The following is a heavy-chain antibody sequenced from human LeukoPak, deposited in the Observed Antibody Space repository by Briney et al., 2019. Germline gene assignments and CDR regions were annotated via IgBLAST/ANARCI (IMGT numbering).Heavy chain of an antibody. CDR1: GFTFDDYW. J-gene: IGHJ4*02. Sequence: GGSLRLSCGASGFTFDDYWMSWVRQAPGQGLEWVANINQDGSEKYYLDSAKGRFTISRDNARNSLYLQVNSLRAEDTAVYYRARGGTSGYSSTRHFWGGNYYFDYWGQGSLVTVSS. CDR3: ARGGTSGYSSTRHFWGGNYYFDY. CDR2: INQDGSEK. D-gene: IGHD2-2*01. V-gene: IGHV3-7*01.